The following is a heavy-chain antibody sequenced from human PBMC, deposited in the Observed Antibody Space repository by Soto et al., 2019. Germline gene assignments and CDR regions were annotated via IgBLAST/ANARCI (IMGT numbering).Heavy chain of an antibody. CDR3: ARVGANPSDY. V-gene: IGHV4-34*01. CDR2: IEHSGST. Sequence: PSKTLSLTCAVHGASFSGYSWSWIRQPLGKGLEWIGDIEHSGSTNYNSSLRSRVTISLDTSKNHFSLKLNSVTAADTAVYYCARVGANPSDYWGQGTLVTVSS. J-gene: IGHJ4*02. CDR1: GASFSGYS. D-gene: IGHD1-26*01.